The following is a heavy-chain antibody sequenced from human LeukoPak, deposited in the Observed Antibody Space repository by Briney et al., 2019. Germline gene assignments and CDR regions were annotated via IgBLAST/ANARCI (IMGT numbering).Heavy chain of an antibody. D-gene: IGHD3-22*01. Sequence: ASVKVSCNISGYTLTDFSMHWVRQAPGKGLEWMGGFNREDDEPIYAPHFRGRVAVTEDTSTDTAYMELSSLRSEDTAVYYCTTLDSYYDNSGRPLIPDWGQGTLVTVSS. CDR3: TTLDSYYDNSGRPLIPD. CDR1: GYTLTDFS. V-gene: IGHV1-24*01. CDR2: FNREDDEP. J-gene: IGHJ4*02.